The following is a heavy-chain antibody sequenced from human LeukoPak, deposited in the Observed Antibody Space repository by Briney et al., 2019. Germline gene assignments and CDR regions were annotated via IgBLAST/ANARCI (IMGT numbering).Heavy chain of an antibody. CDR3: AANHFYDSSGYYWFDY. CDR1: GYTFTSYA. Sequence: SVKVSCKASGYTFTSYAIYWVRQAPGQGLEWMGGIIPIFGTANYAQKFQDRVTITTDESTSTAYMELSSLRSEDTAIYYCAANHFYDSSGYYWFDYWGQGTLVTVSS. CDR2: IIPIFGTA. D-gene: IGHD3-22*01. V-gene: IGHV1-69*05. J-gene: IGHJ4*02.